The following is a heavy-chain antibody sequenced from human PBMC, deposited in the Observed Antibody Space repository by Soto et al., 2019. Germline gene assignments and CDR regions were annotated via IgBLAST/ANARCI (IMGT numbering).Heavy chain of an antibody. CDR1: GGTLSSYA. Sequence: VXSLKVSCEASGGTLSSYAISWVRQAPGQGLEWMGGIIPIFGTANYAQKFQGRVTITADESTSTAYMELSSLRSEDTAVYYCAKEEGSGWSKMGGYYYYGMDVWGQGTTVTVSS. V-gene: IGHV1-69*13. CDR3: AKEEGSGWSKMGGYYYYGMDV. J-gene: IGHJ6*02. D-gene: IGHD6-19*01. CDR2: IIPIFGTA.